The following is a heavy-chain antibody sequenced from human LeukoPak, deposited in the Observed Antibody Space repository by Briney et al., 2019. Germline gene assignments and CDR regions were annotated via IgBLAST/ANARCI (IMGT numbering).Heavy chain of an antibody. CDR2: ISGSGGST. CDR3: AKVPSGVVGATWFAY. V-gene: IGHV3-23*01. CDR1: GFTFSSYA. D-gene: IGHD1-26*01. J-gene: IGHJ4*02. Sequence: GGSLRLSCAASGFTFSSYAMSWVRQAPGKGLEWVSAISGSGGSTYYADSVKGRFTISRDNSKNTLYLQMNSLRAEDTAVYYCAKVPSGVVGATWFAYWGQGSLVTVSS.